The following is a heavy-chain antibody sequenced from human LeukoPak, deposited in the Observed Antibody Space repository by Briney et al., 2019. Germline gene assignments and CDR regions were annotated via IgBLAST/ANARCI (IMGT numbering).Heavy chain of an antibody. CDR3: AREAATVTPRHWFDP. D-gene: IGHD4-17*01. J-gene: IGHJ5*02. CDR2: IYYSGST. V-gene: IGHV4-30-4*01. Sequence: SQTLSLTCTVSGGSISSGDYCWSWIRQPPGKGLEWIGYIYYSGSTYYNPSLKSRVTISVDTSKNQFSLKLSSVTAADTAVYYCAREAATVTPRHWFDPWGQGTLVTVSS. CDR1: GGSISSGDYC.